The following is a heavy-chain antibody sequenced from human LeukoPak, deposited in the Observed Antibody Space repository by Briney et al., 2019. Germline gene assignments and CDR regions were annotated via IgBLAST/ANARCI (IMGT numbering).Heavy chain of an antibody. V-gene: IGHV4-34*01. CDR1: GGSFSGYY. CDR2: INHSGST. D-gene: IGHD6-13*01. J-gene: IGHJ6*03. CDR3: ARKSSSWYGDYYMDV. Sequence: SETLSLTCAVYGGSFSGYYWSWLRQPPGKGLEWIGEINHSGSTNYNPSLKSRVTISVDTSKNQFSLKLSSVTAADTAVYYCARKSSSWYGDYYMDVWGKGTTVTVAS.